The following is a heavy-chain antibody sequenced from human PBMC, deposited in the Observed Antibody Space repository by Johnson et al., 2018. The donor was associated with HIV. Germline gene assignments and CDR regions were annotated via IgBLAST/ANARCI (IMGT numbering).Heavy chain of an antibody. CDR2: ISGSGGST. CDR1: GFTFSSYG. CDR3: TKGKIGGGSYSAPDAFDI. J-gene: IGHJ3*02. V-gene: IGHV3-23*04. Sequence: VQLVESGGGVVQPGRSLRLSCAASGFTFSSYGLSWVRQAPGKGLEWVSAISGSGGSTYYADSVKCRFTISRDNSKDTMYLRMNSLRAEDTAVYYCTKGKIGGGSYSAPDAFDIWGQGTMVTVSS. D-gene: IGHD3-10*01.